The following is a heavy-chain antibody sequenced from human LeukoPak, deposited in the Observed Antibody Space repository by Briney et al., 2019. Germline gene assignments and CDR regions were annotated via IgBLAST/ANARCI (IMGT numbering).Heavy chain of an antibody. CDR1: GGTFSSYA. D-gene: IGHD3-22*01. Sequence: WASVTVSCTASGGTFSSYAISWVRQAPGQGLEWMGGIIPIFGTANYAQKFQGRVTITADESTSTAYMELSSLRSEDTAVYYCARDPGPNYYDMSGSTDFDYWGQGTLVTVSS. V-gene: IGHV1-69*13. CDR2: IIPIFGTA. CDR3: ARDPGPNYYDMSGSTDFDY. J-gene: IGHJ4*02.